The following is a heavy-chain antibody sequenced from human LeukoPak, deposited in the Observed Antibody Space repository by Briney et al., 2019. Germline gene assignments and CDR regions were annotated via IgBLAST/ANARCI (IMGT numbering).Heavy chain of an antibody. V-gene: IGHV3-23*01. CDR3: VIWGDYDVLTGYYVLDY. CDR1: GFTFSNYA. J-gene: IGHJ4*02. CDR2: ITGSGTNR. D-gene: IGHD3-9*01. Sequence: GGSLRLSCVASGFTFSNYAMSWVRQAPGKGLEWVSAITGSGTNRYYADSLKGRFTTSRDNSKNTVFLQMNSLRHEDTAIYYCVIWGDYDVLTGYYVLDYWGQGTLVTVAS.